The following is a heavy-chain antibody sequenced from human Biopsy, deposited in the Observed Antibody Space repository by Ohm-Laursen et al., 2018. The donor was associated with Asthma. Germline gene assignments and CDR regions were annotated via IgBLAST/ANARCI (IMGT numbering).Heavy chain of an antibody. CDR2: ISYTGNT. Sequence: GTLSLTCTVSGGSMSSSSYSWGWIRQPPGKGLEWIGSISYTGNTDIPSLRSRVTLSVDTSKNNFSLKLTSVTAADTAVYYCARQKLAAAEGPFDLWGQGTMVTVSS. J-gene: IGHJ3*01. CDR3: ARQKLAAAEGPFDL. D-gene: IGHD6-13*01. CDR1: GGSMSSSSYS. V-gene: IGHV4-39*01.